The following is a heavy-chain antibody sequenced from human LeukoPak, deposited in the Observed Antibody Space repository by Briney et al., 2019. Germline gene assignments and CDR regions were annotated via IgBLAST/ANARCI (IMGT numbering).Heavy chain of an antibody. J-gene: IGHJ4*02. D-gene: IGHD3-10*01. CDR1: GGSISRGSYY. Sequence: PSETLSLTCIVSGGSISRGSYYWNWIRQPAGKGLEWMGRSHNSGSTNCNPSLKSRVTISVDTSKNQFSLNLSSVTAADTAVYYCARQTFGVLYFDSWGPGTLVIVSS. V-gene: IGHV4-61*02. CDR3: ARQTFGVLYFDS. CDR2: SHNSGST.